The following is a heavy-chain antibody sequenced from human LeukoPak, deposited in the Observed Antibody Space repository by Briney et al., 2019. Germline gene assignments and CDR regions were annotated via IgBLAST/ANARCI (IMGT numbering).Heavy chain of an antibody. J-gene: IGHJ4*02. CDR3: AGSLLRYFDWLSFTFDY. D-gene: IGHD3-9*01. CDR1: GGSISSSSYY. V-gene: IGHV4-39*01. Sequence: SETLSLTCTVSGGSISSSSYYWGWIRQPPGKGLEWIGSIYYSGSTYYNPSLKSRVTISVDTSKNQFSLKLSSVTAADTAVYYCAGSLLRYFDWLSFTFDYWGQGTLVTVSS. CDR2: IYYSGST.